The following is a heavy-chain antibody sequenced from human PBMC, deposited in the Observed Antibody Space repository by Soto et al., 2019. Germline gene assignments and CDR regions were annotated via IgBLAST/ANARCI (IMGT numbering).Heavy chain of an antibody. Sequence: SETLSLTCSVSGGSMNRYYFNWIRQPPGKGLEWIGYIFYSGSTNYNPSLESRVTMSVDMSKNQFSLKLSSVTAADTAVYYCATFYDFLSGYPKTPFYYGLNIWGQGTKVTVSS. CDR3: ATFYDFLSGYPKTPFYYGLNI. V-gene: IGHV4-59*01. J-gene: IGHJ6*02. CDR2: IFYSGST. D-gene: IGHD3-3*01. CDR1: GGSMNRYY.